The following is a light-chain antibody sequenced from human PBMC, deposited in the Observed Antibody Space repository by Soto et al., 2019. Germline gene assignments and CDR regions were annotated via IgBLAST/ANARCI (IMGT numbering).Light chain of an antibody. J-gene: IGKJ1*01. V-gene: IGKV3-15*01. CDR2: GAS. Sequence: EIVMMQSPATLSVSPGERATLSCRASQIIANNLAWYQQKPGQAPRLLIYGASTRAPGIPARFSGSGSGTEFTLTISSLQSEDFATYYCQHYNNWPPWTFGQGTKV. CDR3: QHYNNWPPWT. CDR1: QIIANN.